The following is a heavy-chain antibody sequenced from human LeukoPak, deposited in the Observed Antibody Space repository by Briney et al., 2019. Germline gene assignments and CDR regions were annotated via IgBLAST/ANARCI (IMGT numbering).Heavy chain of an antibody. CDR1: GGPFSGYY. CDR2: ISHSGST. Sequence: KSSETLSLTCAVYGGPFSGYYWSWIRQPPGKGLEWIGEISHSGSTNYNPSLKSRVTISVDTSKNQFSLKLSSVTAADTAVYYCARGDRSYGYVYWGQGTLVTVSS. D-gene: IGHD5-18*01. J-gene: IGHJ4*02. CDR3: ARGDRSYGYVY. V-gene: IGHV4-34*01.